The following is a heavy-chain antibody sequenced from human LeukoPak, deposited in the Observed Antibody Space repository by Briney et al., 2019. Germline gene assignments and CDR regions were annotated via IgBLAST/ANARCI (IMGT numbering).Heavy chain of an antibody. CDR2: INDSGRRT. V-gene: IGHV3-23*01. CDR1: GFIFSTYR. D-gene: IGHD5-24*01. Sequence: GGSLRLSCAASGFIFSTYRMSWVRQAPGKGLEWVSLINDSGRRTYYADSVKGRFTVSRDNSKYTLYLQMNSLRVEDTAVHYCASSTYNYDYALDVWGQGTTVTVSS. J-gene: IGHJ6*02. CDR3: ASSTYNYDYALDV.